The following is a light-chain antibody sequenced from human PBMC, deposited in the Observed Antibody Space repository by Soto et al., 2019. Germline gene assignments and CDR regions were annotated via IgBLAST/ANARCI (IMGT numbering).Light chain of an antibody. J-gene: IGLJ1*01. CDR2: EVT. V-gene: IGLV2-14*03. CDR1: GSDVGGFDF. Sequence: QSVLTQPASVSGSPGQSITISCTGTGSDVGGFDFVSWYQQHPGKAPKLLIFEVTHRPSGVSNRFSASKSGNTASLTISGLQADDEADYYCSSYTSSSSGVFGTGTKAHRP. CDR3: SSYTSSSSGV.